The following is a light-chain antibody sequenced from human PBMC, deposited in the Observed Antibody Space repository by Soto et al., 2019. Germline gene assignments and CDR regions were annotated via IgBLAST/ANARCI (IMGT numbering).Light chain of an antibody. CDR3: QQYVASPYT. J-gene: IGKJ2*01. CDR1: QSINSRS. CDR2: DAS. V-gene: IGKV3-20*01. Sequence: DIVLTQSPGTLSLSPGERATLSCGASQSINSRSLAWYQQKPGQAPRLLIYDASSRATGIPDRFSASGSGTDVTLTISSLEPEDFAVYYCQQYVASPYTFGQGTKVEIK.